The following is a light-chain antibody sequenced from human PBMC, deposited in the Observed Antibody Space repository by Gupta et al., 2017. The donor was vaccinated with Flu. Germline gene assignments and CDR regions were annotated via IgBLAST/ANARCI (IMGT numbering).Light chain of an antibody. J-gene: IGKJ1*01. CDR3: QQYNNWPPWT. CDR1: QSVSSN. CDR2: GAS. Sequence: IXXTXXPXTLSVSXXVRATLSCRASQSVSSNLAWYQQKPGQAPRLLIYGASTRATGIPARFSGSGSGTEFTLTISSLQSEDFAVYYCQQYNNWPPWTFGQGTKVEIK. V-gene: IGKV3-15*01.